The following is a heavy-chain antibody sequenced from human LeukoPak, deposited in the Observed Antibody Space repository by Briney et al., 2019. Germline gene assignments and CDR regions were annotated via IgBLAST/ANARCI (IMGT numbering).Heavy chain of an antibody. CDR3: ARDPSSDY. D-gene: IGHD6-6*01. Sequence: GGSLRLSCAASGFXFNSYTINWVRQAPGKGLEWLSAISSSSTYIYYADSVKGRFTISRDNAKNSLYLQMNSLRAEDTAVYYCARDPSSDYWGQGTLVTVSS. CDR1: GFXFNSYT. J-gene: IGHJ4*02. CDR2: ISSSSTYI. V-gene: IGHV3-21*01.